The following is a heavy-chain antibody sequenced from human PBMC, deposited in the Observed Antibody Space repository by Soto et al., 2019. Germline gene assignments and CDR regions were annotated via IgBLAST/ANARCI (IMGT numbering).Heavy chain of an antibody. Sequence: QVQVVQSGAEVKKPGSSVKVSCKVSGGIFTNNAISWGRQAPGQGLEWLGGVIPLFDTAYYAQIFRGRLRMSADGAKITAYKELSGLTSADTAVYFCATGGHNDGYDFYHGMDVWGQGTTVTVS. CDR1: GGIFTNNA. D-gene: IGHD5-18*01. V-gene: IGHV1-69*01. CDR2: VIPLFDTA. J-gene: IGHJ6*02. CDR3: ATGGHNDGYDFYHGMDV.